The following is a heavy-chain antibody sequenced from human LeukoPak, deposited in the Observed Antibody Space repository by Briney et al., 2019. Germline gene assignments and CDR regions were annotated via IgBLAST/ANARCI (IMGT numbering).Heavy chain of an antibody. J-gene: IGHJ4*02. CDR1: GYTFTSYG. Sequence: GASVNVSCKASGYTFTSYGISWVRQAPGQGREWMGWISAYNGNTNYAQRPQGRVTITRDTSASTAYMELSSLRSEDTAVYYCARDEGGGGSGSYYTYVFDYWGQGTLVTVSS. D-gene: IGHD3-10*01. V-gene: IGHV1-18*01. CDR3: ARDEGGGGSGSYYTYVFDY. CDR2: ISAYNGNT.